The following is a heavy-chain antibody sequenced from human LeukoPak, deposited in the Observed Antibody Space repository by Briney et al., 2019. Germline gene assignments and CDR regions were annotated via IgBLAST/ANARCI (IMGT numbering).Heavy chain of an antibody. CDR2: INNDGTST. J-gene: IGHJ4*02. CDR1: GFTFSNYW. Sequence: GSLRLSCATSGFTFSNYWMHWVRQAPGKGLVWVSHINNDGTSTSYADSVKGRFTISRDNAKNTLYLQMNSLRAEDTAVYYCARDHSSSSNYFDYWGQGALVTVSS. V-gene: IGHV3-74*01. D-gene: IGHD6-6*01. CDR3: ARDHSSSSNYFDY.